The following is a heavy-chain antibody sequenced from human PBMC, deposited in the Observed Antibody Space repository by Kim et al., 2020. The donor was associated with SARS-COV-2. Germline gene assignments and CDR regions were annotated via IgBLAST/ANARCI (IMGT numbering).Heavy chain of an antibody. CDR3: ARELYSPGAFDI. CDR2: ISYDGSNK. D-gene: IGHD5-18*01. V-gene: IGHV3-30*04. J-gene: IGHJ3*02. Sequence: GGSLRLSCAASGFTFSSYAMHWVRQAPGKGLEWVAVISYDGSNKYYADSVKGRFTISRDNSKNTLYLQMNSLRAEDTAVYYCARELYSPGAFDIWGQGTMVTVSS. CDR1: GFTFSSYA.